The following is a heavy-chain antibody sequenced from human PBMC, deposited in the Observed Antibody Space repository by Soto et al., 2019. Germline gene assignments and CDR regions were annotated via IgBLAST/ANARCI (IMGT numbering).Heavy chain of an antibody. D-gene: IGHD2-8*02. CDR1: GGSFSGYY. Sequence: QVQLQQWGAGLLKPSETLSLTCAVYGGSFSGYYWTWIRQPPGTGLEWIGEINHSGSTNYNPSLKXXVTISVDTSKNQFSLKLTSVTAADTAVYYCARDKITGLFDYGGQGTLVTVSS. J-gene: IGHJ4*02. CDR3: ARDKITGLFDY. V-gene: IGHV4-34*01. CDR2: INHSGST.